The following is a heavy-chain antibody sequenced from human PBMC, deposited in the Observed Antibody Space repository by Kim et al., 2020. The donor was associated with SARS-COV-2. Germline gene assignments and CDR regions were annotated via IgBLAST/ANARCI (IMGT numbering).Heavy chain of an antibody. CDR1: GFTFSSYW. CDR2: INTDGSTT. J-gene: IGHJ4*02. V-gene: IGHV3-74*01. CDR3: ARGYSGNYSIDY. D-gene: IGHD1-26*01. Sequence: GGSLRLSCAASGFTFSSYWMHWVRQAPGKGLVWVSRINTDGSTTSYADSVKGRFTISRDNAKNTLYLQMNSLRVEDTAVHYCARGYSGNYSIDYWGQGTLVTVSS.